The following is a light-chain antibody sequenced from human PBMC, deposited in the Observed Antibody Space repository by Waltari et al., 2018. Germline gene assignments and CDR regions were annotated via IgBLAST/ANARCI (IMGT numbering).Light chain of an antibody. V-gene: IGKV1-33*01. CDR2: DSS. CDR1: QDIRNY. Sequence: DIQMTQSPSSLSASVGDRVTMTCQASQDIRNYLNWYQQKSGKAPKLLIYDSSNLETGVPSRFSGSGSGTDFSFTISSLQPEDIATYYCLQSDNLPLTFGGGTKVEIK. CDR3: LQSDNLPLT. J-gene: IGKJ4*01.